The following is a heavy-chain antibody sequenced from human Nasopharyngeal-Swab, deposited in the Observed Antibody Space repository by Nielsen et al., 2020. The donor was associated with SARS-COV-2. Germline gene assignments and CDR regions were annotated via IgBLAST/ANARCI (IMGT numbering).Heavy chain of an antibody. J-gene: IGHJ6*03. D-gene: IGHD3-22*01. V-gene: IGHV3-23*01. CDR3: AKDETYYDSSAYNYYYYYYMDV. Sequence: GGFLRLSCASSGFPFSINAVSWVGKAPGRGWEGVSAIIGGGGCTYYADSVKGRFTISRDKSKNTLYLQMNSLRAEDTAVYYCAKDETYYDSSAYNYYYYYYMDVWGKGTTVTVSS. CDR1: GFPFSINA. CDR2: IIGGGGCT.